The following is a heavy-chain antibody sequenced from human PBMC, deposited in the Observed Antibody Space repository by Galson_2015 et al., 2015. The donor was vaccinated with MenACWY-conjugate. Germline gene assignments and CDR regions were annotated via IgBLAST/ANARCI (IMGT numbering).Heavy chain of an antibody. Sequence: PALVKPTQTLTLSCTFSGFSLSSGGMGVGWIRQPPGKALEWLALIYWDDDKRYSPSLKSRLTITKDTSKNQVVLTMTNMDPVDTATYYCARVRLKSSGGSGNYYAFDYWGQGTLVTVSS. CDR2: IYWDDDK. CDR1: GFSLSSGGMG. J-gene: IGHJ4*02. CDR3: ARVRLKSSGGSGNYYAFDY. D-gene: IGHD3-10*01. V-gene: IGHV2-5*02.